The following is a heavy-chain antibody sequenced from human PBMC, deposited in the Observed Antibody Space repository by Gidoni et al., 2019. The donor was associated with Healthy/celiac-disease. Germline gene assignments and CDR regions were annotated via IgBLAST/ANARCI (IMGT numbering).Heavy chain of an antibody. CDR3: ARVGGSYNEGSFDY. D-gene: IGHD1-26*01. CDR1: GCPISRGGYY. Sequence: QVHLQESGPGLVQPSQTLSPPCTVSGCPISRGGYYWSWIRQHPGKGLEWIGYIYYSGTTYYNPSLKSRVTISVDTSKNQFSLKLSSVTAADTAVYYCARVGGSYNEGSFDYWGQGTLVTVSS. CDR2: IYYSGTT. V-gene: IGHV4-31*03. J-gene: IGHJ4*02.